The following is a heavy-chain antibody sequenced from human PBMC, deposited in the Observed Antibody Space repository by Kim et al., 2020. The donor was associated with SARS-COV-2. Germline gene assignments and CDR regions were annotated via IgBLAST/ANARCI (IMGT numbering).Heavy chain of an antibody. CDR1: GGSVSSDSYY. V-gene: IGHV4-61*01. Sequence: SETLSLTCAVSGGSVSSDSYYWSWIRQPPGKGLEWIGYINYIGSTNYNPSLKSRVTISVDTSKNQFSLKVSSVTAADTAVYYCVRINQQFGFDYWGQGTL. CDR3: VRINQQFGFDY. CDR2: INYIGST. J-gene: IGHJ4*02. D-gene: IGHD3-10*01.